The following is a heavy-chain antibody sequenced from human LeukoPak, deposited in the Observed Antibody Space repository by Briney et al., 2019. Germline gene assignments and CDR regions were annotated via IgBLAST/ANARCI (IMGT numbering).Heavy chain of an antibody. CDR1: GGSISSGGYH. J-gene: IGHJ5*02. V-gene: IGHV4-31*03. CDR3: ASLYPAGNWFDP. D-gene: IGHD2-15*01. CDR2: IYYSGST. Sequence: PSETLSLTCTVSGGSISSGGYHWSWIRQHPGKGLEWIGYIYYSGSTYYNPSLKSRVTISVDTSKNQFSLKLSSVTAADTAVYYCASLYPAGNWFDPWGQGTLVTVSS.